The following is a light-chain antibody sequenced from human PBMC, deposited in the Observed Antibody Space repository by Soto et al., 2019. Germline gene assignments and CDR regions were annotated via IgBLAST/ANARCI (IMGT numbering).Light chain of an antibody. CDR1: SSNIGSKT. CDR3: SAWEDSLKGTV. CDR2: SNT. V-gene: IGLV1-44*01. J-gene: IGLJ2*01. Sequence: QSVLTQPPSASGTPGQTVTIACSGSSSNIGSKTVNWYQQLPGTAPQLHIYSNTQPPSGVPDRFSGSKSGTSASLAISGLQSEDEADYYCSAWEDSLKGTVLGGGTKVTVL.